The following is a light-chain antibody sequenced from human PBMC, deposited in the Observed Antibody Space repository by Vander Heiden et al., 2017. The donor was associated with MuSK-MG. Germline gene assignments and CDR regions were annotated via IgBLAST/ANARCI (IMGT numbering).Light chain of an antibody. CDR1: QGISSY. J-gene: IGKJ5*01. V-gene: IGKV1-9*01. Sequence: IQLTQSPSSLSASVGDRVTITCRASQGISSYLAWYQQKPGKAPKLLIYAASTWQSGVPSRFSGSGSGTDFTLTSSSLQHEDFANYYCQQLNSYPAFGQGTRLEIK. CDR2: AAS. CDR3: QQLNSYPA.